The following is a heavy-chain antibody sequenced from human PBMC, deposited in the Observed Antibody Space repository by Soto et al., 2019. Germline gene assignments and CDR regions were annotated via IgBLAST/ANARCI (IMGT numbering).Heavy chain of an antibody. V-gene: IGHV1-69*13. J-gene: IGHJ6*02. CDR2: IIPIFGTA. CDR3: AREILNGYSPYYGMDV. CDR1: GGTFSSYA. Sequence: SVKVSCKASGGTFSSYAISWVRQAPGQGLEWMGGIIPIFGTASYAQKFQGRVTITADESTSTAYMELSSLRSEDTAVYYCAREILNGYSPYYGMDVWGQGTTVTVSS. D-gene: IGHD3-9*01.